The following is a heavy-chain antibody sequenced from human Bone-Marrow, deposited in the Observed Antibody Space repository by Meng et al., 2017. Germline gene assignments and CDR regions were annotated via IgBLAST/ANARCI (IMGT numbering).Heavy chain of an antibody. CDR1: GGSISSSSYY. V-gene: IGHV4-39*07. D-gene: IGHD3-10*01. CDR2: IYYSGST. Sequence: SETLSLTCTVSGGSISSSSYYWGWIRQPPGKGLEWIGSIYYSGSTYYNPSLKSRVTISVDTSKNVFSLKLSSVIAADTAVYYCARAPGERYSYGSGTFFYFDSWGQGTLVTSPQ. CDR3: ARAPGERYSYGSGTFFYFDS. J-gene: IGHJ4*02.